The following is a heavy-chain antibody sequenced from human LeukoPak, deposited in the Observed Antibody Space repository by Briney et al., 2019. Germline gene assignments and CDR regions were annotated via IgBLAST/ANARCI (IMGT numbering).Heavy chain of an antibody. CDR2: IYHSGST. D-gene: IGHD5-12*01. Sequence: SETLSLTCAVSGGSISSGGYCWSWLRQPPGKGLEWFVYIYHSGSTYYNPSLKSRVTISVDRSKNQFSLKLSSATAADTAVYYCARVARRGYSGYGFADIWGQGTMVTVSS. V-gene: IGHV4-30-2*01. J-gene: IGHJ3*02. CDR3: ARVARRGYSGYGFADI. CDR1: GGSISSGGYC.